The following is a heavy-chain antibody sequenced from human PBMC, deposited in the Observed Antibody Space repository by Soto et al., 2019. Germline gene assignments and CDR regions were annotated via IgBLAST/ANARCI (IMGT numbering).Heavy chain of an antibody. CDR1: GFTFSSYG. CDR3: ARVHGVEDNWFDP. J-gene: IGHJ5*02. V-gene: IGHV3-33*01. D-gene: IGHD3-10*01. CDR2: IWYDGSNK. Sequence: QVQLVESGGGVVQPGRSLRLSCAASGFTFSSYGMHWVRQAPGKGLEWVAVIWYDGSNKYYADSVKGRFTISRDNSKNTLYLQMNSLRAEDTAVYYCARVHGVEDNWFDPWGQGTLVTVSS.